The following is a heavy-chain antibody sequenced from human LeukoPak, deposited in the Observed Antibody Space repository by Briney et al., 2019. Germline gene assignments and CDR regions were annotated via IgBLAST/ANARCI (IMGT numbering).Heavy chain of an antibody. CDR3: ATNGYANFYYGMDV. Sequence: SETLSLTCTVSGGSISSGGYYWSWIRQHPGKGLEWIGYIYYSGSTNYNPSLKSRVTISVDTSKNQFSLKLSSVTAADTAVYYCATNGYANFYYGMDVWGQGTTVTVSS. CDR1: GGSISSGGYY. CDR2: IYYSGST. V-gene: IGHV4-61*08. D-gene: IGHD5-18*01. J-gene: IGHJ6*02.